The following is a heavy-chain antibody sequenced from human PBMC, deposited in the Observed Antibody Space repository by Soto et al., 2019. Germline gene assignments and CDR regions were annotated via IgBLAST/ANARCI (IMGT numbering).Heavy chain of an antibody. J-gene: IGHJ1*01. CDR2: IKGKTEGGTT. CDR3: AKGVPGIAWAGTGHFQH. CDR1: GFTFSNAW. Sequence: GGALRLSCAASGFTFSNAWMSWVRQAPGKGLEWVGRIKGKTEGGTTDYAAPVKDRFTISRDESKNTLYLQMNSLRAEDTAVYYCAKGVPGIAWAGTGHFQHCGQSRLATVS. V-gene: IGHV3-15*01. D-gene: IGHD6-19*01.